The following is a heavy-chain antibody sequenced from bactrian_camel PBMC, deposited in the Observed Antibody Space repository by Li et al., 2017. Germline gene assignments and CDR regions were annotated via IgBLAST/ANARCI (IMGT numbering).Heavy chain of an antibody. J-gene: IGHJ6*01. D-gene: IGHD1*01. CDR1: ADALMY. CDR2: ITTGGSST. V-gene: IGHV3S53*01. CDR3: VRNLAYNADAPDFGY. Sequence: HVQLVESGGGSAQVGGSLRLSCSASADALMYMAWFRQTPGQKREAVAAITTGGSSTIYADSVKGRFTISQDNAKNTVYLQMNSLTYEDTAVYYCVRNLAYNADAPDFGYWGQGTQVTVS.